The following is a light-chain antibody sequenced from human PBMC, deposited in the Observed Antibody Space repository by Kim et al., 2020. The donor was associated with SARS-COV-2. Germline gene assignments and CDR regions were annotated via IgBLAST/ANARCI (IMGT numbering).Light chain of an antibody. CDR3: CSYADRGTGYV. Sequence: QSVTISCTGTSSDVGGYNYVSWYRPHPGKAPKLMIYDVSKRPSGVPARFSGSKSGNTASLTISGLQAEDEADYYCCSYADRGTGYVFGTGTKVTVL. J-gene: IGLJ1*01. CDR2: DVS. CDR1: SSDVGGYNY. V-gene: IGLV2-11*01.